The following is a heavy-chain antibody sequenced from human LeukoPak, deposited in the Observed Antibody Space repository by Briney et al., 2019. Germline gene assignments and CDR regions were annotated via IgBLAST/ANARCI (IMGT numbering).Heavy chain of an antibody. CDR2: IYYSGST. V-gene: IGHV4-59*01. J-gene: IGHJ3*02. D-gene: IGHD3-22*01. CDR1: GGSISSYY. Sequence: SETLSLTCTVSGGSISSYYWSWIRQPPGKGLEWIGYIYYSGSTNYNPSLKSRVTISVDTSKNQFSLKLSSVTAADTAVYSCARETGDSSAIGAFDIWGQGTMVTVSS. CDR3: ARETGDSSAIGAFDI.